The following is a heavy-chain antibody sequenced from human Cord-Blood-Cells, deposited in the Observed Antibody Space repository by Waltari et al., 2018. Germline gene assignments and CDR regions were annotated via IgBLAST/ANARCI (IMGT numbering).Heavy chain of an antibody. J-gene: IGHJ4*02. D-gene: IGHD7-27*01. CDR1: GFTFSSYS. V-gene: IGHV3-21*01. CDR3: ARDDWGGGYFDY. Sequence: EVQLVESGGGLVKPGGSLRLSCAASGFTFSSYSMNWVRQAPGKGLEWVSSISSSSSYIYYADSVKGRFTISRDNAKNSLYLQMNSLRAEDTAVYYCARDDWGGGYFDYWGQGTLVTVSS. CDR2: ISSSSSYI.